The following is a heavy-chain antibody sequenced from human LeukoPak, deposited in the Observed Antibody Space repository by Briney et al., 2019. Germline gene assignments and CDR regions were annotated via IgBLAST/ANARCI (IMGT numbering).Heavy chain of an antibody. D-gene: IGHD3-22*01. V-gene: IGHV3-21*01. CDR3: ARDDGAYYDSSGNDY. Sequence: GGSLRLSCAASGFTFSRYSMNWVRQAPGKGLEWVSSISTSSNYICYADSVKGRFTISRDNARKSLYLEMNSLRADDTAVYYCARDDGAYYDSSGNDYWGQGTLVTVSS. J-gene: IGHJ4*02. CDR2: ISTSSNYI. CDR1: GFTFSRYS.